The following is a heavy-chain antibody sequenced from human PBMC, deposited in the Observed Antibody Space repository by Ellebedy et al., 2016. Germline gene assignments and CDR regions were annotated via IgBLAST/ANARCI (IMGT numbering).Heavy chain of an antibody. D-gene: IGHD1-1*01. Sequence: ASVKVSCXASGYKFTGYYMHWLRQAPGQRPEWMGWVNPNSGDSKFALNFQGRVSMTRDTSITTVYMDLYDLRSDDTAVYYCAAGTNGTTGWFGPWGQGTLVSISS. J-gene: IGHJ5*02. CDR3: AAGTNGTTGWFGP. CDR1: GYKFTGYY. V-gene: IGHV1-2*02. CDR2: VNPNSGDS.